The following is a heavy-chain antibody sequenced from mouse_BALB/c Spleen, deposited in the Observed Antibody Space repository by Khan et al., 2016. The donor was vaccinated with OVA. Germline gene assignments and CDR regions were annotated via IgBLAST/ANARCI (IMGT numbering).Heavy chain of an antibody. CDR1: GYSITREYT. V-gene: IGHV3-2*02. CDR2: ISYSGNT. Sequence: EVKLEESGPGLVKPSQSLSLTCTVTGYSITREYTWNWIRQFPGHKLEWMGFISYSGNTRYNPSLKSRISITRDTSKNQFFLQLNSVTSEDTATYYWARKDYYDYDPFPYWGQGTLVTVSA. D-gene: IGHD2-4*01. J-gene: IGHJ3*01. CDR3: ARKDYYDYDPFPY.